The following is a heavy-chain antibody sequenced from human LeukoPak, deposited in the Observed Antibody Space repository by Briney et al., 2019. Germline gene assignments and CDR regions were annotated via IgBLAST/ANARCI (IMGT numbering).Heavy chain of an antibody. J-gene: IGHJ4*02. D-gene: IGHD4-17*01. CDR2: IIPIFGTA. Sequence: ASVKVSCKASGGTFSSYAISWVRQAPGQGLEWMGGIIPIFGTANYAQKFQGRVTITADKSASTAYMELSSLRSEDTAVYYCATDPYGDYGGRLDYWGQGTLVTVSS. CDR1: GGTFSSYA. V-gene: IGHV1-69*06. CDR3: ATDPYGDYGGRLDY.